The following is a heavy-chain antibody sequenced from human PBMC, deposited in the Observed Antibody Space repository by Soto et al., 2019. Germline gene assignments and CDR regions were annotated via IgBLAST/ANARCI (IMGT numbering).Heavy chain of an antibody. J-gene: IGHJ4*02. Sequence: GESLKISCKGSGYSFTSYWIGWVRQMPGKGLEWMGIIYPGDSDTRYSPSFQGQVTISADKSISTAYLQWSSLKASDTAIYYCARPEIGSGNYPDYYFDYWGQGTLVTVSS. CDR1: GYSFTSYW. CDR2: IYPGDSDT. V-gene: IGHV5-51*01. CDR3: ARPEIGSGNYPDYYFDY. D-gene: IGHD3-10*01.